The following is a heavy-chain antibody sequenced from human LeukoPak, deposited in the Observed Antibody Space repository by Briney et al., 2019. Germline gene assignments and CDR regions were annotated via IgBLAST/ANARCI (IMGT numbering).Heavy chain of an antibody. J-gene: IGHJ4*02. CDR1: GFTFSSYG. CDR3: AKDRVIVGATLPDY. Sequence: GGSLRLSCAASGFTFSSYGMHWVRQAPGKGLEWVAFIRYDGSNKYYADSVKGRFTISRDNSKNTLYLQMNSLRAEDTAVYYCAKDRVIVGATLPDYWGQGTLVTVSS. D-gene: IGHD1-26*01. CDR2: IRYDGSNK. V-gene: IGHV3-30*02.